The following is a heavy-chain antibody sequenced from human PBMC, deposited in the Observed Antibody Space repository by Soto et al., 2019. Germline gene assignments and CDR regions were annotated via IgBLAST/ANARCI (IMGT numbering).Heavy chain of an antibody. CDR3: ARQGRAAAGGSFFYGLDV. CDR1: GVSIRSYY. Sequence: SETLSLTCTVSGVSIRSYYWSWIRQPPGKGLEWIGSIYYSGSPYYKPSLKSRLTMSVDTSKNQFSLKLSSVTAADTAVYYCARQGRAAAGGSFFYGLDVWGQGTTVTVSS. D-gene: IGHD6-13*01. CDR2: IYYSGSP. J-gene: IGHJ6*02. V-gene: IGHV4-39*01.